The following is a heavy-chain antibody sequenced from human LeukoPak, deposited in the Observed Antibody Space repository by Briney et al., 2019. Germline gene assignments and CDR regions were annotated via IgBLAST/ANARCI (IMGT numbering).Heavy chain of an antibody. J-gene: IGHJ4*02. CDR3: ARLAYSSGWYVPAEFDY. CDR1: GYTFTSYG. Sequence: GASVKVSCKASGYTFTSYGISWARQAPGQGLEWMGWISAYNGNTNYAQKLQGRVTMTTDTSTSTAYMELRSLRSDDTAVYYCARLAYSSGWYVPAEFDYWGQGTLVTVSS. CDR2: ISAYNGNT. D-gene: IGHD6-19*01. V-gene: IGHV1-18*01.